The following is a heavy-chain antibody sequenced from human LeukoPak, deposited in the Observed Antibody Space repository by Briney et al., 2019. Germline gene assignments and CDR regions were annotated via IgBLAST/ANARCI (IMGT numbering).Heavy chain of an antibody. V-gene: IGHV1-2*02. J-gene: IGHJ4*02. D-gene: IGHD3-16*01. CDR1: GYTFSNHD. CDR3: ARAIKWRATAGGEVY. CDR2: INPNSGGT. Sequence: ASVKVSCKASGYTFSNHDMNWVRQAPGQGLEWMGWINPNSGGTNYAQKFQGRVTMTRDTSISTAYMELSRLRSDDTAVYYCARAIKWRATAGGEVYWGQGTLVTVSS.